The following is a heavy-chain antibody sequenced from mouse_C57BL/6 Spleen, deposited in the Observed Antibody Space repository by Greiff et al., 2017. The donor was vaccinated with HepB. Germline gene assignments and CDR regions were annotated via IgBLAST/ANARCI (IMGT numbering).Heavy chain of an antibody. D-gene: IGHD2-2*01. CDR1: GYAFSSYW. CDR3: ARGVTTAFDY. J-gene: IGHJ2*01. V-gene: IGHV1-80*01. CDR2: IYPGDGDT. Sequence: QVHVKQSGAELVKPGASVKISCKASGYAFSSYWMNWVKQRPGKGLEWIGQIYPGDGDTNYNGKFKGKATLTADKSSSTAYMQLSSLTSEDSAVYFCARGVTTAFDYWGQGTTLTVSS.